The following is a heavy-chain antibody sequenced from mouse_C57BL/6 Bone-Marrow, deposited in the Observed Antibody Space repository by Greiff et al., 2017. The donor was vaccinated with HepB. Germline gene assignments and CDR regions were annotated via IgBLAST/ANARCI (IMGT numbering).Heavy chain of an antibody. D-gene: IGHD1-1*01. V-gene: IGHV1-81*01. CDR3: ARSGLITTVVAKDWYFDV. CDR2: IYPRSGNT. CDR1: GYTFTSYG. Sequence: LVESGAELARPGASVKLSCKASGYTFTSYGISWVKQRTGQGLEWIGEIYPRSGNTYYNEKFKGKATLTADKSSSTAYMELRSLTSEDSAVYFCARSGLITTVVAKDWYFDVWGTGTTVTVSS. J-gene: IGHJ1*03.